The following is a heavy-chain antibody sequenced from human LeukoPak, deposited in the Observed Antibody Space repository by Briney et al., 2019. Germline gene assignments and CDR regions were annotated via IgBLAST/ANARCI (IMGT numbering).Heavy chain of an antibody. Sequence: GGSLRLSCAASGFSFSDYYMNWIRQAPGKGLEWVSYISSSATCTYYAESVKGRFTVSRDNAKNSLYLQMNSLRAEDTAVYYCARSFYDLLNGPYEEAFDMWGQGTMVTVSS. D-gene: IGHD3-3*01. CDR1: GFSFSDYY. CDR3: ARSFYDLLNGPYEEAFDM. CDR2: ISSSATCT. V-gene: IGHV3-11*01. J-gene: IGHJ3*02.